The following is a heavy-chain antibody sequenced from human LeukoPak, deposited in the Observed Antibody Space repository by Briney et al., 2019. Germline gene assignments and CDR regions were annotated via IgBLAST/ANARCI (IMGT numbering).Heavy chain of an antibody. CDR3: ARVQYQLLSTFDP. CDR2: IYYSGST. CDR1: GGSISSGDYY. V-gene: IGHV4-30-4*01. J-gene: IGHJ5*02. Sequence: TSETLSLTCTVSGGSISSGDYYWSWIRQPPGKGLEWIGYIYYSGSTYYNPSLKSRVTISVDTSKNQFSLKLSSVTAADTAVYYCARVQYQLLSTFDPWGQGTLVTVSS. D-gene: IGHD2-2*01.